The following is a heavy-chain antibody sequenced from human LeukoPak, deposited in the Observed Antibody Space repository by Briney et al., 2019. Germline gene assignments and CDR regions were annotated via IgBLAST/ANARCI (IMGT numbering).Heavy chain of an antibody. CDR3: ARGTVYDILTGYSSYYYYYGMDV. J-gene: IGHJ6*02. D-gene: IGHD3-9*01. Sequence: GASVKVSCKASGYTFTSYDISWVRQATGQGLEWMGWMNPNSGNTGYAQKFQGRVTMTRNTSISTAYMELSSLRSEDTAVYYCARGTVYDILTGYSSYYYYYGMDVWGQGTTVTVSS. V-gene: IGHV1-8*01. CDR1: GYTFTSYD. CDR2: MNPNSGNT.